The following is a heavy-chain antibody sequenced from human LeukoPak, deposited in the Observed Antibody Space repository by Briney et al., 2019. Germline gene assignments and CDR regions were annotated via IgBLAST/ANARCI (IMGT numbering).Heavy chain of an antibody. CDR1: GFTFSNAW. J-gene: IGHJ4*02. Sequence: PGGSLRLSCAASGFTFSNAWMSWVRPAPGKGLEWVGRIKSKTDGGTTDYAAPVKGRFTISRDDSKNTLYLQMNSLKTEDTAVYYCTTRMTMVVTPFDYWGQGTLVTVSS. CDR2: IKSKTDGGTT. V-gene: IGHV3-15*01. D-gene: IGHD4-23*01. CDR3: TTRMTMVVTPFDY.